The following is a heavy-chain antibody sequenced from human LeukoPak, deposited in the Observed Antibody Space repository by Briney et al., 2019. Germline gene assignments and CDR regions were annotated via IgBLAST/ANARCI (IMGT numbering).Heavy chain of an antibody. CDR1: GFTFKDYG. Sequence: PGGSLRLSCAAPGFTFKDYGMHWVRQPPGKGLEWVSSINWNGGGTDYADSVKGRFTISRDNAKNSPYLQLSSLRPEDTAFYCAKHMRATNTYSFFGLDVWGRGTTVTVSS. CDR3: AKHMRATNTYSFFGLDV. J-gene: IGHJ6*02. V-gene: IGHV3-9*01. CDR2: INWNGGGT. D-gene: IGHD1-26*01.